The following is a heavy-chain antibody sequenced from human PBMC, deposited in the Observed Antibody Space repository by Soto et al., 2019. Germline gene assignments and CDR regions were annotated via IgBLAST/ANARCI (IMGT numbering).Heavy chain of an antibody. CDR2: ISSSSSVI. V-gene: IGHV3-48*01. CDR3: ARDLSWGSNWYYYMDV. CDR1: GFILSDCA. D-gene: IGHD7-27*01. Sequence: EVQLVESGGGLVQPGGSLRLSCATSGFILSDCAMNWVRQAPGKGLEWVSYISSSSSVIDYADSVKGRFTVSRDNARNSLYLQMNSLRAEDTAVYYCARDLSWGSNWYYYMDVWGKGTTVTVPS. J-gene: IGHJ6*03.